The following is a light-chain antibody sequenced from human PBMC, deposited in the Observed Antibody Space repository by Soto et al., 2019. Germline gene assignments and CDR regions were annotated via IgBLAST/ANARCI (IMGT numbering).Light chain of an antibody. CDR3: QQYDDLPIT. Sequence: DIQMTQSPSSLSASVGDRVTITCQASQDITNHLNWYQQRPGKAPKLLIYGASNLETGVPSRFSGSGSGTDFSFTISSLQPEDIATYFCQQYDDLPITFGQGTRLEIK. CDR1: QDITNH. J-gene: IGKJ5*01. CDR2: GAS. V-gene: IGKV1-33*01.